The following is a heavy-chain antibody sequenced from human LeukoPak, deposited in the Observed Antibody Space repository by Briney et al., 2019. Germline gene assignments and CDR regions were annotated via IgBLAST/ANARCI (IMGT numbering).Heavy chain of an antibody. D-gene: IGHD3-22*01. V-gene: IGHV4-30-2*01. Sequence: SETLSLTCAVSGGSISSGAYSWNWIRQPPGKGLEWIGYIFRSTSAYYNPSLKSRVTISVDTSKNQFSLKLSSVTAADTAVYYCARGGYYYDGSFDYWGQGTLVTVSS. CDR1: GGSISSGAYS. CDR2: IFRSTSA. CDR3: ARGGYYYDGSFDY. J-gene: IGHJ4*02.